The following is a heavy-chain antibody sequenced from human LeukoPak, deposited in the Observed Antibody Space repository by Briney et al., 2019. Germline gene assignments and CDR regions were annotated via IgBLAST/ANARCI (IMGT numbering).Heavy chain of an antibody. D-gene: IGHD3-22*01. CDR1: GYTFTSYY. V-gene: IGHV1-46*01. J-gene: IGHJ3*02. CDR2: INPSGGST. Sequence: ASVKVSCKASGYTFTSYYMHWVRQAPGQGLEWMGLINPSGGSTSYAQKFQGRVTMTRDTSTSTVYMELSSLRSEDTAVHYCARDLSSYYDSSGYYFDIWGQGTMVTVSS. CDR3: ARDLSSYYDSSGYYFDI.